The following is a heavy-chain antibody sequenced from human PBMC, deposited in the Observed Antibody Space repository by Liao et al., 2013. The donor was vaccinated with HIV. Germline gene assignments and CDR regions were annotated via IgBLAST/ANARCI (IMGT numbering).Heavy chain of an antibody. J-gene: IGHJ5*02. CDR1: GGSISSYY. CDR2: IYTSGST. CDR3: ARTDQYYDFWNGYENWFDP. Sequence: QVQLQESGPGLVKPSETLSLTCSVSGGSISSYYWSWIRQPAGKGLEWIGRIYTSGSTNYNPSLKGRVTMSVDTSKNQFSLKLSSVTAADTAVYYCARTDQYYDFWNGYENWFDPWGQGTLVTVSS. V-gene: IGHV4-4*07. D-gene: IGHD3-3*01.